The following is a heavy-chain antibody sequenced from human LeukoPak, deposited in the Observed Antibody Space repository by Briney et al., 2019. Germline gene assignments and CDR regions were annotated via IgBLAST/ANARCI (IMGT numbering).Heavy chain of an antibody. CDR2: ISGNGYA. D-gene: IGHD1-26*01. Sequence: SGGSLRLSCAASGFTFSSYAMSWVRQAPGKGLEWVSAISGNGYAYYADSVKGRFTISRDNSKNTLYLQMSSLRAEDTAVYYCAKRGAEVGTTVAPGDYWGQGTLLTVSS. CDR3: AKRGAEVGTTVAPGDY. CDR1: GFTFSSYA. V-gene: IGHV3-23*01. J-gene: IGHJ4*02.